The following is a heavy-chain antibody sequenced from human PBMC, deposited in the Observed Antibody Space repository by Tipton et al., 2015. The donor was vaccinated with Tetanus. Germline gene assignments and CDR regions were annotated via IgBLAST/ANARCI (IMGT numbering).Heavy chain of an antibody. J-gene: IGHJ4*02. CDR2: VSSDGRTK. V-gene: IGHV3-33*08. Sequence: SLRLSCAASGLTFSDYGMHWVRQAPGNGLEWVTVVSSDGRTKFYADSVRGRFTVSRDNAKNSLSLQMSSLRGEDTAVYYCAREGYWGQGTLVTVSS. CDR1: GLTFSDYG. CDR3: AREGY.